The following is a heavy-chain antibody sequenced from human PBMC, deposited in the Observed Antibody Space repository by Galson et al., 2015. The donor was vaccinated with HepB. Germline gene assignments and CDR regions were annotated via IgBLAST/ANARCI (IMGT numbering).Heavy chain of an antibody. J-gene: IGHJ4*02. CDR2: ISTGSSTK. CDR3: ARSLGRRGVDPPPYYFDY. CDR1: GFTFSSYG. D-gene: IGHD3-10*01. Sequence: SLRLSCAASGFTFSSYGMSWVRQAPGKGLEWVSYISTGSSTKYYAHSVKGRVTISRDNAKSSLYLQLNSLRDEDTAVYYCARSLGRRGVDPPPYYFDYWGPGTLVTVSS. V-gene: IGHV3-48*02.